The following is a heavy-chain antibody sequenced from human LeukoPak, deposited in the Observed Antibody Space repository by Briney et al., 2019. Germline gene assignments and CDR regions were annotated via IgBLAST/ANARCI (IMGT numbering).Heavy chain of an antibody. J-gene: IGHJ4*02. Sequence: GESLKISCKGSGYIFTNYWIGWVRQAPGKGLDWVSVIYSDGRTYYADSVKGRFTISRDKSKNTLFLQMNSLRAEDTAVYYCARDSSGYLSFDYWGQGALVTVSS. D-gene: IGHD2-15*01. CDR1: GYIFTNYW. CDR2: IYSDGRT. V-gene: IGHV3-53*01. CDR3: ARDSSGYLSFDY.